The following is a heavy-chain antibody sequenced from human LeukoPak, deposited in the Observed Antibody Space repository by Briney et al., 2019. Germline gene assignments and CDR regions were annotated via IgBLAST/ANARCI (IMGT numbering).Heavy chain of an antibody. CDR2: IYTSGST. CDR1: GDSISSGPYY. CDR3: ARDTQWLLDY. V-gene: IGHV4-61*02. D-gene: IGHD6-19*01. Sequence: PSETLSLTCTVSGDSISSGPYYWNWIRQPAGKGLEWIGRIYTSGSTNYNPSLRSRVTISVDTSENQISLKLTSVTAADTAVYYCARDTQWLLDYWGQGTLVTVSS. J-gene: IGHJ4*02.